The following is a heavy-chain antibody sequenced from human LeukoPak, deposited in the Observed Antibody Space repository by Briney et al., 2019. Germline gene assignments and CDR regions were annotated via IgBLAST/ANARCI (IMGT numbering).Heavy chain of an antibody. V-gene: IGHV1-3*01. Sequence: ASVKVSCKASGYTFTSYAIHWVRQAPGQRLEWVGWTSAGNGNTKYSQNFQGRVTFISNTSATTAFMELSSLRSEDAAVYYCARDSGSGNNDYWGQGTLVTVSS. J-gene: IGHJ4*02. CDR3: ARDSGSGNNDY. CDR2: TSAGNGNT. D-gene: IGHD1-26*01. CDR1: GYTFTSYA.